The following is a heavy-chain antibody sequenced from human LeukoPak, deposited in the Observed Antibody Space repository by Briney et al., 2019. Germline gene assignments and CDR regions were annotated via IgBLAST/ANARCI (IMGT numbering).Heavy chain of an antibody. J-gene: IGHJ6*03. CDR2: IYYSGDT. CDR3: ARVLWFGESKKGYSYYMDV. Sequence: PSETLSPTCTVSGDSINSGSYYWGWIRQPPGEGLEWIGSIYYSGDTYYNPSLESRVTISVDTSKNQFSLKLSSVTAADTAVYYCARVLWFGESKKGYSYYMDVWGKGTTVTVSS. V-gene: IGHV4-39*01. D-gene: IGHD3-10*01. CDR1: GDSINSGSYY.